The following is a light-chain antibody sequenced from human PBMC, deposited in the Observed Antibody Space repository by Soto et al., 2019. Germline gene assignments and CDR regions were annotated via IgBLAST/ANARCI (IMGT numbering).Light chain of an antibody. J-gene: IGKJ1*01. V-gene: IGKV1-5*01. Sequence: DIQMTQSPSTLSASVGDRVTITCRASQSISSWLAWYQQKPGKAPKLLIYDAYNLESGVPSRFSGSGSGTDFTLTISHLQPDDSATYYCQQYENYWTFGQGNKVDIK. CDR2: DAY. CDR3: QQYENYWT. CDR1: QSISSW.